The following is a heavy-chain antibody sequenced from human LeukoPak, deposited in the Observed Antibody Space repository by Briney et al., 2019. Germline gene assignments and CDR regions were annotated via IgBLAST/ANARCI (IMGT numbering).Heavy chain of an antibody. CDR3: ARGTLGPRKFDY. CDR2: INHSGST. J-gene: IGHJ4*02. CDR1: GGSFNGYY. V-gene: IGHV4-34*01. D-gene: IGHD1-14*01. Sequence: SETLSLTCAVYGGSFNGYYWSWIRQPPGKGLEWIGEINHSGSTNYNPSLKSRVTISVDTSKNQFSLKLSSVTAADTAVYYCARGTLGPRKFDYWGQGTLVTVSS.